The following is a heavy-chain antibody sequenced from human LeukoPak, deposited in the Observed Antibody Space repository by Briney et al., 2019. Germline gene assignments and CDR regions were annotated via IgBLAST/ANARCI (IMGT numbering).Heavy chain of an antibody. CDR1: GYTFTGYY. J-gene: IGHJ4*02. CDR3: ARVMGTYCGGDCYSGFDY. Sequence: ASVKVSCKASGYTFTGYYMHWVRQAPGQGLEWMGWINPNRGGTNYAQKFQGRVTMTRDTSISTAYMELSRLRSDDMAVYYCARVMGTYCGGDCYSGFDYWGQGTLVTVSS. CDR2: INPNRGGT. D-gene: IGHD2-21*01. V-gene: IGHV1-2*02.